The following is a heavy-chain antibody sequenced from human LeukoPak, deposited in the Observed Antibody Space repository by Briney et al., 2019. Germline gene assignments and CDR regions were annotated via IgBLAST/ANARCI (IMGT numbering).Heavy chain of an antibody. CDR2: IYYSGST. Sequence: SETLPLTCAVSGGSISSGGYSWSWIRQPPGKGLEWIGYIYYSGSTYYNPSLKSRVTISVDRSKNQFSLKLSSVTAADAAVYYCARAGHITMVRGVTTRNNWFDPWGQGTLVTVSS. V-gene: IGHV4-30-2*01. J-gene: IGHJ5*02. CDR1: GGSISSGGYS. D-gene: IGHD3-10*01. CDR3: ARAGHITMVRGVTTRNNWFDP.